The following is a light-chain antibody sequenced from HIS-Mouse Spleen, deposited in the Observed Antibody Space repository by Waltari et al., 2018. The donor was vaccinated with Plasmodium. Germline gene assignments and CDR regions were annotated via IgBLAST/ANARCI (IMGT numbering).Light chain of an antibody. CDR2: YVS. J-gene: IGLJ2*01. CDR1: SSDVGGYNY. V-gene: IGLV2-14*03. CDR3: SSYTSSSTLYVV. Sequence: QSALTQPASVSGSPGQSITISCTGTSSDVGGYNYSSWYQQHPGKAPNILMYYVSNRHSGVSNRFSGSKSGNTASLTISGLQAEDEADYYCSSYTSSSTLYVVFGGGTKLTVL.